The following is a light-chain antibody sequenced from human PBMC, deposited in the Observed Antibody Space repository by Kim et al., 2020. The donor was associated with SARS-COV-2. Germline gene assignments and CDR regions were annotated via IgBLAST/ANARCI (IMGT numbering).Light chain of an antibody. CDR2: YDT. V-gene: IGLV3-21*01. J-gene: IGLJ3*02. CDR3: LVWEATSARSWL. Sequence: SYELTQPPSVSVAPGKTASITCGENNLGSRSVHWYQQKPGQAPVLVIYYDTERPSGIPERFSGSNSGSTATLTISRVEAGDEADYYCLVWEATSARSWLFGGGTQLTVL. CDR1: NLGSRS.